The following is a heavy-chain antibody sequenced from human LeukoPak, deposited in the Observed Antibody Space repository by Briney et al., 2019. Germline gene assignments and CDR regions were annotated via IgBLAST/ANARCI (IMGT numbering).Heavy chain of an antibody. D-gene: IGHD1-14*01. J-gene: IGHJ6*02. CDR1: GGSISSDGYY. Sequence: SETLSLTCIVSGGSISSDGYYWSWIRQHPGTGLEWIGYIYYSGSTYYNPSLKSRVTISVDTSKNQFSLKLSSVTAADTAVYYCARDSVDNRPYGMDVWGQGTTVTVSS. CDR3: ARDSVDNRPYGMDV. CDR2: IYYSGST. V-gene: IGHV4-31*03.